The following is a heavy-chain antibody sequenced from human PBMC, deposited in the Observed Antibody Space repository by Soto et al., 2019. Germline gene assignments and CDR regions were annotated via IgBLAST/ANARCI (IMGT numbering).Heavy chain of an antibody. CDR3: ARGFRITIFGVVTLSNMNCFDP. CDR2: INAGNGNT. CDR1: GYTFTIYS. V-gene: IGHV1-3*01. Sequence: ASVKVSCKASGYTFTIYSMHWVRQAPGQRLEWMGWINAGNGNTKYSQKFQGRVTITRDTSASTAYMELSSLRSEDTAVYYCARGFRITIFGVVTLSNMNCFDPWGQGTLVTVSS. J-gene: IGHJ5*02. D-gene: IGHD3-3*01.